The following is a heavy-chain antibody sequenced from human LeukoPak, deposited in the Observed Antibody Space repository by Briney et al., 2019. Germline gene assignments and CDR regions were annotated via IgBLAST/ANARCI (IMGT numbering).Heavy chain of an antibody. J-gene: IGHJ4*02. Sequence: SETLSLTCIVSGGSIRSYHWSWIRQPPGKGLEWIGYIYYSGSTNYNPSLKSRVSISVDTSKNQFSLKLSSVTAADTAVYYCARTGSTVTMLYPFDHWGQGTLVTVSS. CDR2: IYYSGST. V-gene: IGHV4-59*01. CDR3: ARTGSTVTMLYPFDH. CDR1: GGSIRSYH. D-gene: IGHD4-17*01.